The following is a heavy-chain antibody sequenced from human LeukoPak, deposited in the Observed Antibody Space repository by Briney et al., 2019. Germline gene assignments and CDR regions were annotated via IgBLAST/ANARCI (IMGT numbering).Heavy chain of an antibody. V-gene: IGHV4-30-4*01. CDR2: IYYGGST. CDR1: GGSISSGDYY. Sequence: SETLSLTCTVSGGSISSGDYYWSWIRQPPGKGLEWIGYIYYGGSTYYNPSLKSRVTISVDTSKNQFSLKLSSVTAADTAVYYCASGGYYYYGMDVWGQGTTVTVSS. D-gene: IGHD3-10*01. CDR3: ASGGYYYYGMDV. J-gene: IGHJ6*02.